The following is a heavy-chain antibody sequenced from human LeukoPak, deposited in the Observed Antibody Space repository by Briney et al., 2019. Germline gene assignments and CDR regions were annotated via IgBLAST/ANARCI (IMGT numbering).Heavy chain of an antibody. V-gene: IGHV3-7*01. CDR3: AREGPGYSSSCYVY. D-gene: IGHD6-13*01. J-gene: IGHJ4*02. CDR2: IKQDGSEK. Sequence: GGSLRLSCAASGFTFSSYWMSWVRQAPGKGLEWVANIKQDGSEKYYVDSVKGRFTISRDNAKNSLYLQMNSLRAEDTAVYYCAREGPGYSSSCYVYWGQGPLVTVPS. CDR1: GFTFSSYW.